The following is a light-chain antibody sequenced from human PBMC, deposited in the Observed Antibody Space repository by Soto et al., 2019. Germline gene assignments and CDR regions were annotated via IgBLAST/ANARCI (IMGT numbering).Light chain of an antibody. CDR2: EVT. J-gene: IGLJ3*02. Sequence: QSALTQPPSASGAPGQSVPISCTGTSSDVGGYNYVSWYQQYPGRAPKLMIYEVTKRPSGVPDRFSGSKSGNTASLTVSGLPAEDEADYYCSSYAASNNFYFVFGGGTQLTVL. CDR1: SSDVGGYNY. CDR3: SSYAASNNFYFV. V-gene: IGLV2-8*01.